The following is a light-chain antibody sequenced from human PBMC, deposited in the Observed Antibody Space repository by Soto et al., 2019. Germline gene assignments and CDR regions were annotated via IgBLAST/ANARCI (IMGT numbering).Light chain of an antibody. Sequence: EIVLTQSPGTLSLSPGERATLSCRASQSVHGSYLAWFQQKPGQAPRLLIYGATNRATGVPDRFSGSGSGTDFVLIIGRLEPEDFAVYYCQQYGSSPRTFGQGTKLEIK. V-gene: IGKV3-20*01. CDR2: GAT. J-gene: IGKJ2*01. CDR3: QQYGSSPRT. CDR1: QSVHGSY.